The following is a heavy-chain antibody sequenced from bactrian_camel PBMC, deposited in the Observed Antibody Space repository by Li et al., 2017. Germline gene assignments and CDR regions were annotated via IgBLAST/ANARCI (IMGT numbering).Heavy chain of an antibody. D-gene: IGHD2*01. CDR2: INGDGGDT. CDR1: GFTFSSYW. Sequence: VQLVESGGGLVQPGGSLRLSCAASGFTFSSYWMYWVRQAPGKGLEWVSSINGDGGDTRYADSVKGRFTISRDNARNILYLQMNQLKPEDTAIYYCARGASNKLPIVRGQGTQVTVS. V-gene: IGHV3S6*01. J-gene: IGHJ4*01.